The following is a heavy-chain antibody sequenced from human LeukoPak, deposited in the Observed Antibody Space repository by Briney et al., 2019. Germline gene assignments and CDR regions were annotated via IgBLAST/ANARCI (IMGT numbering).Heavy chain of an antibody. CDR1: GFTFSNFA. Sequence: GGSLRLSCAASGFTFSNFAMSWVRQAPGKGLEWVSSISGSGGSTYYTDSVKGRFTISRDNSRNSLYLQMNSLRAEDTAVYYCARGHGTAPPSPCYWGQGTLVTVSS. CDR2: ISGSGGST. J-gene: IGHJ4*02. V-gene: IGHV3-23*01. D-gene: IGHD1-1*01. CDR3: ARGHGTAPPSPCY.